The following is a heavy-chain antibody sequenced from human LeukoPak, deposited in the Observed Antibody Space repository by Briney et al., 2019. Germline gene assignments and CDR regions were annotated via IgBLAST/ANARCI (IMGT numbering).Heavy chain of an antibody. J-gene: IGHJ5*02. D-gene: IGHD3-3*01. V-gene: IGHV1-58*01. CDR3: AADPPSPYYDFWSGYS. Sequence: SVKVSCKASGFTFTSSAVQWVRQARGQRLEWIGWIVVGSGNTNYAQKFQERVTITRDMSTSTAYMELSSLRSEDTAVYYCAADPPSPYYDFWSGYSWGQGTLVTVSS. CDR1: GFTFTSSA. CDR2: IVVGSGNT.